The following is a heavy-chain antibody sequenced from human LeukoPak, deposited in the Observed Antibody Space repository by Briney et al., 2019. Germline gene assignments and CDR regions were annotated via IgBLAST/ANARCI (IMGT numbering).Heavy chain of an antibody. CDR2: ISGSGGEI. Sequence: PGGSPRLSCAASGFSFSSYGMTWVRQAPGKGLEWVSSISGSGGEIHYADSVKGRFTISRDNSKNTVYLQMNSLRDEDTAVFYCAKGGPFSTSSQKYFDPWGQGSLVIVS. D-gene: IGHD6-6*01. J-gene: IGHJ5*02. V-gene: IGHV3-23*01. CDR3: AKGGPFSTSSQKYFDP. CDR1: GFSFSSYG.